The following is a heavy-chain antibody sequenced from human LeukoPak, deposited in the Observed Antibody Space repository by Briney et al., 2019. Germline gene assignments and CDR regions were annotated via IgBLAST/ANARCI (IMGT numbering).Heavy chain of an antibody. Sequence: GGSLTLFCAACGFPLTSYNMNWVRQAPGKGLEWVSSISSSSSYIHYAHSVKGRFTISRDNAKNSLYLQMNSLRAEDTAVYYCAKSPWNGKFRAYFDYWGQGTLVTVSS. V-gene: IGHV3-21*01. CDR1: GFPLTSYN. CDR2: ISSSSSYI. J-gene: IGHJ4*02. CDR3: AKSPWNGKFRAYFDY. D-gene: IGHD1-1*01.